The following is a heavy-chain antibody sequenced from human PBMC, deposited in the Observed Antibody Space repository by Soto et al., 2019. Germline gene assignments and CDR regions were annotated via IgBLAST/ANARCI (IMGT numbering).Heavy chain of an antibody. CDR1: GFTFSSYG. D-gene: IGHD6-19*01. Sequence: GGSLRLSCAASGFTFSSYGMHWVRQAPGKGLEWVAVISYDGSNKYYADSVKGRFTISRDNSKNTLYLQMNSLRAEDTAVYYCAKDPSSSGWVVFDYWGQGTLVTVSS. CDR3: AKDPSSSGWVVFDY. J-gene: IGHJ4*02. CDR2: ISYDGSNK. V-gene: IGHV3-30*18.